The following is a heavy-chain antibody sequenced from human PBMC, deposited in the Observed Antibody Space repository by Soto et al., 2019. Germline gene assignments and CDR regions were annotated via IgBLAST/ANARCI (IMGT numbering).Heavy chain of an antibody. V-gene: IGHV3-48*01. Sequence: PGGSLRLSCAASGFSFSTHCMNWVRQSPGKGLEWVSYISSGSSTIYYADSVKGRFTISRDNAKNSLYLQMDSLRAEDTAVYYATRSAYMDVWGTGTTVTVSS. CDR2: ISSGSSTI. D-gene: IGHD2-2*01. J-gene: IGHJ6*03. CDR3: TRSAYMDV. CDR1: GFSFSTHC.